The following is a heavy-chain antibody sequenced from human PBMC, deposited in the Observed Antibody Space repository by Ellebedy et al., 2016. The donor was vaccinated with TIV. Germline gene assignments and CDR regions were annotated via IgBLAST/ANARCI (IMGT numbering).Heavy chain of an antibody. Sequence: SEPLSLTXAVYGGSFSTYWWSWIRQPPGKGLEWIGEITPFGGTNYSPSLRSRGTISVDTSQNQVSLRLSSVTAADTAVYYCARGWQTAVSPWAHWGQGTLVTVSS. D-gene: IGHD6-13*01. J-gene: IGHJ4*02. CDR3: ARGWQTAVSPWAH. V-gene: IGHV4-34*01. CDR2: ITPFGGT. CDR1: GGSFSTYW.